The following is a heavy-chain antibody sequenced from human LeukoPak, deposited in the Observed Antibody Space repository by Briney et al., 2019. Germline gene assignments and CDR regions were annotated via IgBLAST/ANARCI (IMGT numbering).Heavy chain of an antibody. V-gene: IGHV1-46*01. J-gene: IGHJ6*04. CDR2: INPSGGST. CDR3: ARELSRSRDPFYHHYGMDV. CDR1: VCTFTSYY. D-gene: IGHD3-16*02. Sequence: ASVPVSCQASVCTFTSYYMHWVRQAPAQGLEWMGIINPSGGSTSYAQKFQGRVTMTRDTSTSTVYMELSSLRSEDTAVYHCARELSRSRDPFYHHYGMDVWGKGTTVTVSS.